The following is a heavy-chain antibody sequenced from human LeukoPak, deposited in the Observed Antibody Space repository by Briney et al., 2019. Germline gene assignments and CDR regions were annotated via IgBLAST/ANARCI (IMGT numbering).Heavy chain of an antibody. V-gene: IGHV3-73*01. CDR1: GFTFSGSP. Sequence: GGSLRLSCAASGFTFSGSPMHWVRQPSGKGLEWVGRIRGKPNTYATAYSASVKGRFTISRDDSENTAYLQMNSLKIEGTAMYYCATCSDTTCYFNSWGQGTLVTVSS. CDR2: IRGKPNTYAT. J-gene: IGHJ4*02. D-gene: IGHD2-2*01. CDR3: ATCSDTTCYFNS.